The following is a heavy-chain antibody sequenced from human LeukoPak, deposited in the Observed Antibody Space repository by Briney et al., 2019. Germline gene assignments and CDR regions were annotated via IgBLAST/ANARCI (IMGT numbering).Heavy chain of an antibody. CDR2: IYHSGST. CDR3: ARQVITMVRGVISASWFDP. V-gene: IGHV4-38-2*02. J-gene: IGHJ5*02. Sequence: PSQTLSLTCTVSGYSISSGYYWGWIRQPPGKGLEWIGSIYHSGSTYYNPSLKSRVTISVDTSKNQFSLKLSSVTAADTAVYYCARQVITMVRGVISASWFDPWGQGTLVTVSS. D-gene: IGHD3-10*01. CDR1: GYSISSGYY.